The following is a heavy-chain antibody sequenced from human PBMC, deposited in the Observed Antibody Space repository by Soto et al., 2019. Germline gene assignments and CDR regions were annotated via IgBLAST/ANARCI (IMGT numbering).Heavy chain of an antibody. CDR3: AKDGHFYVPGTVDPENYT. J-gene: IGHJ4*01. V-gene: IGHV3-23*01. CDR1: GFTFSSYA. D-gene: IGHD3-10*02. CDR2: ISGSGGST. Sequence: GGSLRLSCAASGFTFSSYAMSWVRQAPGKGLEWVSAISGSGGSTYYADSVKGRFTISRDNSKNTLYLQMNSLRAEDTAVYYCAKDGHFYVPGTVDPENYTWAQGALVPVSA.